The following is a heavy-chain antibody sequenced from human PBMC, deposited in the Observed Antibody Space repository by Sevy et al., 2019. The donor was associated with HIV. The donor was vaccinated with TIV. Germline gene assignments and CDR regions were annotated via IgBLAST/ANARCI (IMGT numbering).Heavy chain of an antibody. CDR2: ISYDGRNTK. V-gene: IGHV3-30*03. Sequence: GGSLRLSCVGSGFSFSDHRMHWVRQAPGKGLEWMAVISYDGRNTKYKADSVKGRFTISRDNSKSTLYLQMNSLRDEDTAIYYCARDRGEILSSAFDYWGQGTLVTVSS. CDR1: GFSFSDHR. J-gene: IGHJ4*02. CDR3: ARDRGEILSSAFDY. D-gene: IGHD3-16*01.